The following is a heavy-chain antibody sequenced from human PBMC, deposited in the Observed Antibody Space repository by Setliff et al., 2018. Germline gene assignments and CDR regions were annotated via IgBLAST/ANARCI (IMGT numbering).Heavy chain of an antibody. J-gene: IGHJ6*03. CDR3: ARVSGFLYMDV. Sequence: SETLSLTCKVSGDSMNSGVYYWAWIRQPPGKGLEWIGRIYSSGATNYNSSLKSRVTLSRDVAKRQFALTLSSVTAADTAVYYCARVSGFLYMDVWGKGTTVTVSS. CDR1: GDSMNSGVYY. CDR2: IYSSGAT. D-gene: IGHD3-3*01. V-gene: IGHV4-39*01.